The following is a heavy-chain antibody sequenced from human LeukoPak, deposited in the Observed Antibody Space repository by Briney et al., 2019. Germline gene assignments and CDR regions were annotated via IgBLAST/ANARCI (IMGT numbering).Heavy chain of an antibody. Sequence: GGSLRLSCAASGFTFSTYGMHWVRQAPGKGLEWVAFIRYDGNNKFYADSVKGRFTISRDNSKNTLYLQMNSLRGEDTAVYYCARRAGAYSHPYDYWGQGTLVTVSS. CDR1: GFTFSTYG. CDR3: ARRAGAYSHPYDY. D-gene: IGHD4/OR15-4a*01. J-gene: IGHJ4*02. CDR2: IRYDGNNK. V-gene: IGHV3-33*08.